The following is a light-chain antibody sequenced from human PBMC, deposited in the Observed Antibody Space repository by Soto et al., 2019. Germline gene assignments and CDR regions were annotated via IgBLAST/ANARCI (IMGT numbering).Light chain of an antibody. CDR2: DAS. V-gene: IGKV3-15*01. Sequence: QXPXTXXVSXGERATLSCRASQNVRTNLAWYQQKPGLAPSLLIYDASTRATGVPARFGGSGSGTDFTLTISNLQSEDFAVYYCQQYDYWWTFGQGTKVEIK. CDR3: QQYDYWWT. J-gene: IGKJ1*01. CDR1: QNVRTN.